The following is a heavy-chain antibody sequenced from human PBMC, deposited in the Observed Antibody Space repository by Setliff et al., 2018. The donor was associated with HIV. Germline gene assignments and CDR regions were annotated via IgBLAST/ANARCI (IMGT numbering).Heavy chain of an antibody. CDR3: ARGGSPIYYFDY. CDR2: IYYTGST. V-gene: IGHV4-59*11. Sequence: PSETLSLTCTVSGGSISGHFWSWFRQPPGKGLEWIGYIYYTGSTNYNPSLKSRVTISLDTSKNQFSLNLSSVTAADTAVYYCARGGSPIYYFDYWSQGTLVTSPQ. CDR1: GGSISGHF. D-gene: IGHD3-16*01. J-gene: IGHJ4*02.